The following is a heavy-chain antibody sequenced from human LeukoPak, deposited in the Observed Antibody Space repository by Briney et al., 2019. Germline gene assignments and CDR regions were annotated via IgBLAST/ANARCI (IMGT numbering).Heavy chain of an antibody. CDR2: ISTSSNTI. CDR3: AKDRASSWWYFDL. V-gene: IGHV3-11*01. Sequence: GGSLRLSCEASGFNFSDYYMSWIRQAPGKGLEWLSYISTSSNTIYYAESVKGRFTISRDNSKNTLYLQMNSLTTEDTAVYYCAKDRASSWWYFDLWGRGTLVTVSS. D-gene: IGHD1-26*01. CDR1: GFNFSDYY. J-gene: IGHJ2*01.